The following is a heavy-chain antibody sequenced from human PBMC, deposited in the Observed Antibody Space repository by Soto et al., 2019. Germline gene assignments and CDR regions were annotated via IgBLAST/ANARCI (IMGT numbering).Heavy chain of an antibody. CDR1: GFTFSSYS. Sequence: PGGSLRLSCAASGFTFSSYSMNWVRQAPGKGLEWVSYISSSSSTIYYADSVKGRFTISRDNAKNSLYLQMNSLRAEDTAVYYCARDSIVGDIVVVPAAIGAFDIWGQGTMVTVSS. CDR3: ARDSIVGDIVVVPAAIGAFDI. CDR2: ISSSSSTI. D-gene: IGHD2-2*02. V-gene: IGHV3-48*01. J-gene: IGHJ3*02.